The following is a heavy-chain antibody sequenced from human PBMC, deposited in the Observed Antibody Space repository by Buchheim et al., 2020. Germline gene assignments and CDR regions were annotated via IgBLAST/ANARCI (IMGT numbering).Heavy chain of an antibody. V-gene: IGHV3-13*01. CDR3: ARGDTTGWHYYFDS. CDR2: IGTLGDA. D-gene: IGHD6-19*01. J-gene: IGHJ4*02. CDR1: GFTFSSYD. Sequence: EVQLVESGGGLVQPGGSLRLSCVGSGFTFSSYDMHWVRQAPGQGLEWVSAIGTLGDAYYPASVKGRFTISRENEKNYLFLQMNGLRAGDTAVYYCARGDTTGWHYYFDSWGQGT.